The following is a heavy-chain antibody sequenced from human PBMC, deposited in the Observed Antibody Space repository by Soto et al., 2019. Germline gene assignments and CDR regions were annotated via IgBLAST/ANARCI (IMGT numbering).Heavy chain of an antibody. CDR1: GFSFTTTGMC. Sequence: FGATLVNPTQTLTLTCTFSGFSFTTTGMCVSWIRQPPVKALEWLALIDWDDDKYYSTSLKTRLTISKDTSKNQVVLSMTNMDTVDTATYYCARVAAAGSYYHYGMYXWGQGITVTVS. V-gene: IGHV2-70*01. CDR3: ARVAAAGSYYHYGMYX. J-gene: IGHJ6*02. D-gene: IGHD6-13*01. CDR2: IDWDDDK.